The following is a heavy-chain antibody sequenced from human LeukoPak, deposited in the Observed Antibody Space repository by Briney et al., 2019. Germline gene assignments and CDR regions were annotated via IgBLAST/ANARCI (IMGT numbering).Heavy chain of an antibody. V-gene: IGHV3-48*02. J-gene: IGHJ5*02. Sequence: GGSLRLSCAASGFTFSSYSMNWVRQAPGKGLEWISYISSYSGSTIYYADSVKGRFTISRDNAKNALYLQMNSLSYEDTAVYHCARGLAPWGQGTLVTVSS. CDR1: GFTFSSYS. CDR3: ARGLAP. CDR2: ISSYSGSTI.